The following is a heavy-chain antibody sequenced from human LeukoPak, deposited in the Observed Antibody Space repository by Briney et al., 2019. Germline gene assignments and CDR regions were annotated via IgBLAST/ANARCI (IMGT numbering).Heavy chain of an antibody. V-gene: IGHV2-5*02. CDR1: GFSLSTSGVG. CDR3: ARRRDTIFGADYYMDV. CDR2: IYWDDDK. J-gene: IGHJ6*03. Sequence: SGPTLVNPTQTLTLTCTFSGFSLSTSGVGVGWIRQPPGKALEWLALIYWDDDKRYSPFLKSRLTITKDTSKNQVVLRMSNMDPVDTATYYCARRRDTIFGADYYMDVWGKGTTVTVSS. D-gene: IGHD3-3*01.